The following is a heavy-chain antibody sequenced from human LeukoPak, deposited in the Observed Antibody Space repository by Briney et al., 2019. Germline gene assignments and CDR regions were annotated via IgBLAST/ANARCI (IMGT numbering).Heavy chain of an antibody. Sequence: SETLSLTCTVSGGSISSYYWSWIRQPPGKGLEWIGYIYYSGSTNYNPSLKSRVTTSVDTSKNQFSLKLSSVTAADTAVYYCARTHDYGDYPTTYFDYWGQGTLVTVSS. CDR1: GGSISSYY. CDR2: IYYSGST. J-gene: IGHJ4*02. V-gene: IGHV4-59*01. D-gene: IGHD4-17*01. CDR3: ARTHDYGDYPTTYFDY.